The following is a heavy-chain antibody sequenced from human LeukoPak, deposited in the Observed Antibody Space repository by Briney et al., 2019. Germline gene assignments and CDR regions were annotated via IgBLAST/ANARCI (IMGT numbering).Heavy chain of an antibody. CDR2: ISRNSGSI. Sequence: PGRSLRLSCAASGFTFDDYAMHWVRQAPGKGLEWVSGISRNSGSIGYADSVKGRFTISSDNAKNSLYPQMNSLRAEDTALYYCGKGRLDCSGYDCVYYYFDLWGRGTMVTVSS. CDR3: GKGRLDCSGYDCVYYYFDL. D-gene: IGHD5-12*01. CDR1: GFTFDDYA. J-gene: IGHJ2*01. V-gene: IGHV3-9*01.